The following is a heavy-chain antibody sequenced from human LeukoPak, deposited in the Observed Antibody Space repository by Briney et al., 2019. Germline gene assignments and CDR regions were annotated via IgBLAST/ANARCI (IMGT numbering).Heavy chain of an antibody. CDR3: ARPGYYDSSGYWDY. V-gene: IGHV4-39*01. D-gene: IGHD3-22*01. CDR2: IYYSGST. CDR1: GGSISSSSYY. J-gene: IGHJ4*02. Sequence: PSETLSLTCTVAGGSISSSSYYWGWLRQPPGKGLEWIGSIYYSGSTYYNPSLKSRVTISVDTSKNQFSLKLSSVTAADTAVYYCARPGYYDSSGYWDYWGQGTLVTVSS.